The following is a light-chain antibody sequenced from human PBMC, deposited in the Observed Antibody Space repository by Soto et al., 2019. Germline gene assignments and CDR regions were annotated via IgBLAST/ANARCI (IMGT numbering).Light chain of an antibody. CDR3: QQSSSTLFT. CDR1: QSISGY. Sequence: DLQMTQSPSSLSASVGDRVTITCRASQSISGYLNWYQQKPGKAPKLLIYAASTLQSGVPSRFSGSGSGTDFTLTISSLQPEDFATYYCQQSSSTLFTFGPGTSVDL. J-gene: IGKJ3*01. CDR2: AAS. V-gene: IGKV1-39*01.